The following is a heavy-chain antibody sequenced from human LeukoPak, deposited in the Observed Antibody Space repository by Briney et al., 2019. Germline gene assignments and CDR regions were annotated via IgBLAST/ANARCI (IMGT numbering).Heavy chain of an antibody. J-gene: IGHJ4*02. Sequence: GGSLRLSCAASGFTFSSYWMHWVRQAPGKGLVWVSRINSDGSSTSYADSVRGRFSISRDNAKNTLYLQMNSLRAEDTAVYYCAIDRRIQLWLPPDYWGQGTLVTVSS. V-gene: IGHV3-74*01. D-gene: IGHD5-18*01. CDR1: GFTFSSYW. CDR3: AIDRRIQLWLPPDY. CDR2: INSDGSST.